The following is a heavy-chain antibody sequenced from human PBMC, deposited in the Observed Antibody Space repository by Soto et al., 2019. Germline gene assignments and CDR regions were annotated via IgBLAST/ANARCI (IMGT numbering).Heavy chain of an antibody. Sequence: EVQLLESGGGLVQPGGSLRLSCAASGFTFSSYAMSWVRQAPGKGLEWVSAISGSGGSTYYADSVKGRFTISRDNSKNTLYLQMNSLRAEDTAVYYCAKVITMVRGVIFDAFDIWGQGTMVTVSS. CDR3: AKVITMVRGVIFDAFDI. J-gene: IGHJ3*02. V-gene: IGHV3-23*01. CDR1: GFTFSSYA. CDR2: ISGSGGST. D-gene: IGHD3-10*01.